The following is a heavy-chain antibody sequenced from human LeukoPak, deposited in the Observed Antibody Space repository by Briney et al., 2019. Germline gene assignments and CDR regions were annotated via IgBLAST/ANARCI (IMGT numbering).Heavy chain of an antibody. CDR3: ARAVSYYYMGV. CDR1: GFTFSSYA. V-gene: IGHV3-23*01. D-gene: IGHD3-22*01. CDR2: ISGSGGST. J-gene: IGHJ6*03. Sequence: GGSLRLSCAASGFTFSSYAMSWVRQVPGKGLEWVSAISGSGGSTYYADSVKGRFTISRDNSKNTLYLQMNSLRAEDTAVYYCARAVSYYYMGVWGKGTTVTISS.